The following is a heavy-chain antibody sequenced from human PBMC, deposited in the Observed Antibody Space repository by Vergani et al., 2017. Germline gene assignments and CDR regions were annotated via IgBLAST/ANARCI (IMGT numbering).Heavy chain of an antibody. D-gene: IGHD2-2*01. V-gene: IGHV1-69*18. CDR2: IIPIFGTA. Sequence: QVQLVQSGAEVKKPGSSVKVSCKASGGTFSSYAISWVRQAPGQGLEWIGRIIPIFGTANYAQKFQGRVTITADESTSTAYMELSSLRSEDTAVYYCAGDIVVVPAAPMNWFDPWGQGTLVTVSS. J-gene: IGHJ5*02. CDR3: AGDIVVVPAAPMNWFDP. CDR1: GGTFSSYA.